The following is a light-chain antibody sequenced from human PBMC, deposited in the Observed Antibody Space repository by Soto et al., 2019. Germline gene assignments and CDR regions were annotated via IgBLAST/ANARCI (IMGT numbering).Light chain of an antibody. J-gene: IGKJ1*01. CDR2: GAS. CDR3: QQYNNWPT. Sequence: EIVMTQSRATLSVSPGERATLSCRASQSVSSNLAWYQQKPGQAPRLLIYGASTRATGIPARFSGSGSGTEFTLTISSLQSEDFAVYYRQQYNNWPTFGQGTKVDIK. V-gene: IGKV3-15*01. CDR1: QSVSSN.